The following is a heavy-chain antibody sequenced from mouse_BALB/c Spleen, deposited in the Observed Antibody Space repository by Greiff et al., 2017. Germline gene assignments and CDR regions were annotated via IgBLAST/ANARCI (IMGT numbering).Heavy chain of an antibody. CDR3: TSPYYGNSCAY. CDR2: ISSGGSYT. Sequence: EVMLVESGGGLVKPGGSLKLSCAASGFTFSSYTMSWVRQTPEKRLEWVATISSGGSYTYYPDSVKGRFTISRDNAKNTLYLQMSSLKSEDTAMYYCTSPYYGNSCAYWGQGTLVTVSA. J-gene: IGHJ3*01. CDR1: GFTFSSYT. V-gene: IGHV5-6-4*01. D-gene: IGHD2-10*01.